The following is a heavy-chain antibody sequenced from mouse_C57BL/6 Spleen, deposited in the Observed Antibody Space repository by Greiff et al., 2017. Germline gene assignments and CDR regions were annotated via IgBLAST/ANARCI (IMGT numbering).Heavy chain of an antibody. Sequence: QVQLKQSGPELVKPGASVKISCKASGYAFSSSWMNWVKQRPGKGLEWIGRIYPGDGDTNYNGKFKGKATLTADKSSSTAYMQLSSLTSEDSAVYFCARGDGNPAWFAYWGQGTLVTVSA. CDR3: ARGDGNPAWFAY. J-gene: IGHJ3*01. D-gene: IGHD2-1*01. CDR2: IYPGDGDT. V-gene: IGHV1-82*01. CDR1: GYAFSSSW.